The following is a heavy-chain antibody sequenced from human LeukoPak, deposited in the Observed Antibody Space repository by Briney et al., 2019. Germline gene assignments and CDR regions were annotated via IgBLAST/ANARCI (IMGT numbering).Heavy chain of an antibody. J-gene: IGHJ6*03. D-gene: IGHD3-9*01. CDR3: AREARLRYFDWFGYYYYYMDV. CDR1: GGSISSYY. V-gene: IGHV4-59*01. CDR2: IYYSGST. Sequence: SETLSLTCTVSGGSISSYYWSWIRQPPGKGLEWNWYIYYSGSTNYNPSLKSRVTISVDTSKNQSSLKLSSVTAADTAVYYCAREARLRYFDWFGYYYYYMDVWGKGTTVTVSS.